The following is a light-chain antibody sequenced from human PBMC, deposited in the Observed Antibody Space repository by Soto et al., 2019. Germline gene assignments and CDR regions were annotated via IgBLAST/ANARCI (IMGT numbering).Light chain of an antibody. CDR1: SSDVGAYKY. CDR2: EVS. CDR3: SSYAGSNNLYV. J-gene: IGLJ1*01. Sequence: QSALTQPTSASGSPGQSVTISCTGTSSDVGAYKYVSWYQQHPGKAPKVIIYEVSKRPSGVPDRFSGSKSGNTASLTVSGLQAEDEADYYCSSYAGSNNLYVFGTGTKLTVL. V-gene: IGLV2-8*01.